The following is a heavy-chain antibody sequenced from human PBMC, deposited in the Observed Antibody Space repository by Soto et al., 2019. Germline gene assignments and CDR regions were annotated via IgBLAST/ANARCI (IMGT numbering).Heavy chain of an antibody. J-gene: IGHJ4*02. CDR3: ATLYDYIWGSYRRPPYSFDY. CDR2: ISGSGYT. CDR1: GFSFSTYT. V-gene: IGHV3-23*01. Sequence: EVQLLESGGGLVHSGGSLRLACAASGFSFSTYTMRWVRQAPGKGLEWVSGISGSGYTYYAESVRGRFTISRDNSKSTLYLQMDSLRAEDTAVYYCATLYDYIWGSYRRPPYSFDYWGQGTLVTVSS. D-gene: IGHD3-16*02.